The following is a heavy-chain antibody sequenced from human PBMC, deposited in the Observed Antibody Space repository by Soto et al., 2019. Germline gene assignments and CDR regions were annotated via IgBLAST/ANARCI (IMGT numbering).Heavy chain of an antibody. Sequence: GGSLRLSCAASGFTFSSYGMHWVRQAPGKGLEWVAVIWYDGSNKYYADSVKGRFTISRDNSKNTLYLQMNSLRAEDTAVYYWARGVAATPIGRVTFYFDYWGQGTLVTVSS. CDR3: ARGVAATPIGRVTFYFDY. D-gene: IGHD2-15*01. CDR1: GFTFSSYG. J-gene: IGHJ4*02. CDR2: IWYDGSNK. V-gene: IGHV3-33*01.